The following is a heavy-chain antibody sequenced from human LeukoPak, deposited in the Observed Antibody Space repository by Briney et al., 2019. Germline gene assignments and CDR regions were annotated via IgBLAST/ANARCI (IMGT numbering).Heavy chain of an antibody. J-gene: IGHJ3*02. CDR2: IYSGDST. Sequence: GGSLRLSCAASGFTVSGNYMSWVRQAPGKGLEWVSIIYSGDSTYYADSVKGRFTISRDNSKNTLYLQMNSLRAEDTAVYYCARVFWERDGFIGAFDIWGQGTMVTVSS. V-gene: IGHV3-66*01. D-gene: IGHD3-3*01. CDR3: ARVFWERDGFIGAFDI. CDR1: GFTVSGNY.